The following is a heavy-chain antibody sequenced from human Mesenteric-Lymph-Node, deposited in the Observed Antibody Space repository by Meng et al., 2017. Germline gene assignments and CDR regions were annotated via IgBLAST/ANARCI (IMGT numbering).Heavy chain of an antibody. J-gene: IGHJ3*02. Sequence: ASVKVSCKTSGYSFKAYYMHWVRQAPGQGLEWMGWINPNNGDTNYAQKFQGRVTMTRDTSISTAYMELSRLRSDDTAVYYCARDSGPGYSSGWYKGDAFDIWGQGTMVTVSS. V-gene: IGHV1-2*02. CDR1: GYSFKAYY. D-gene: IGHD6-19*01. CDR3: ARDSGPGYSSGWYKGDAFDI. CDR2: INPNNGDT.